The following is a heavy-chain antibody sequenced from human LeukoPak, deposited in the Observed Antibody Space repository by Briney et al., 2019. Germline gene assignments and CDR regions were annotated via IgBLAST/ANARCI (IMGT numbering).Heavy chain of an antibody. CDR3: ARDTTRDFYDSSGYYHGHLDY. J-gene: IGHJ4*02. V-gene: IGHV3-7*01. CDR2: IKQDGSEK. D-gene: IGHD3-22*01. Sequence: PGGSLRLSCAASGFTFSSYWMSWVRQAPGKGLEWVANIKQDGSEKYYVDSVKGRFTISRDNAKNSLYLQMNSLRAEDTAVYYCARDTTRDFYDSSGYYHGHLDYWGQGTLVSVSS. CDR1: GFTFSSYW.